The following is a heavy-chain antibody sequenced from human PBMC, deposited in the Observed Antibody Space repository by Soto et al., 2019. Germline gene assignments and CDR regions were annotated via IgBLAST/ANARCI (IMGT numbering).Heavy chain of an antibody. V-gene: IGHV4-30-4*01. D-gene: IGHD4-17*01. CDR2: IYNSGGS. Sequence: PSETLSLTCSVSGASVRSGDYYWSCIRQAPGKGLEWIGYIYNSGGSYYNPSLKGRLTISIDTSKNQFSLTLNSVTAADTAIYYCVGTGTTDDYWGRGTLVTVSS. J-gene: IGHJ4*02. CDR3: VGTGTTDDY. CDR1: GASVRSGDYY.